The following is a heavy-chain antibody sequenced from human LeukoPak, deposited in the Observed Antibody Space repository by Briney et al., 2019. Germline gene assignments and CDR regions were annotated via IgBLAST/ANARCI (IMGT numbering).Heavy chain of an antibody. CDR1: GGSISSYY. Sequence: PSETLSLTWTVSGGSISSYYWSWLRQPAGKGLEGNGYIYYSGSTNYNPSLTSRVPISVDTSKNQLSLNLSSVTAADTAVYYCARTGYSGANSCYLNPIDSWGQGTLVTVSS. D-gene: IGHD4/OR15-4a*01. V-gene: IGHV4-59*01. CDR2: IYYSGST. J-gene: IGHJ4*02. CDR3: ARTGYSGANSCYLNPIDS.